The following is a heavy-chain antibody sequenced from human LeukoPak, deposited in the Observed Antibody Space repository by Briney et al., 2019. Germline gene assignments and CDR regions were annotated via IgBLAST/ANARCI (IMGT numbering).Heavy chain of an antibody. V-gene: IGHV4-34*01. D-gene: IGHD6-13*01. CDR2: INHSGGT. CDR3: ARGGAAAGNADY. CDR1: GGSFSGYY. J-gene: IGHJ4*02. Sequence: SETLSLTCAVYGGSFSGYYWSWIRQPPGRGLEWIGEINHSGGTNYNPSLKSRVTILVDTSKNQFSLKLSSVTAADTAVYYCARGGAAAGNADYWGQGTLVTVSS.